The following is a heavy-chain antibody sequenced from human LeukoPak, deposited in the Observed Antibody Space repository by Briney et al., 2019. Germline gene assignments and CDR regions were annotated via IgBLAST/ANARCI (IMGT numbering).Heavy chain of an antibody. J-gene: IGHJ3*02. CDR1: GYTFTGYY. CDR3: ARDQARYYYDSSGNAFDI. Sequence: ASVKVSCKASGYTFTGYYMHWVRQAPGQGLEWMGWINPNSGGTNYAQKFQGRVTMTRDTSACTAYMELSSLRSEDMAVYYCARDQARYYYDSSGNAFDIWGQGTMVTVSS. D-gene: IGHD3-22*01. CDR2: INPNSGGT. V-gene: IGHV1-2*02.